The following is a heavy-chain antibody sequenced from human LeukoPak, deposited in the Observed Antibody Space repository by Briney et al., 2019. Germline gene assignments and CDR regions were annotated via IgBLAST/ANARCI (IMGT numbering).Heavy chain of an antibody. Sequence: GGSLRLSCAASGFTFNTYSISWVRQAPGKGLEWVSSISSSSSYIYYADSMKGRFTISRDNAKKSLYLQMNSLRAEDTAVYYCARSRGDFQHWGQGTLVTVSS. CDR3: ARSRGDFQH. CDR2: ISSSSSYI. V-gene: IGHV3-21*01. J-gene: IGHJ1*01. D-gene: IGHD3-10*01. CDR1: GFTFNTYS.